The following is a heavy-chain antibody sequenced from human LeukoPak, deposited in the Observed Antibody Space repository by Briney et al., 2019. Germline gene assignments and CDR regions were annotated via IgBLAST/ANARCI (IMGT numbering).Heavy chain of an antibody. V-gene: IGHV3-49*04. CDR3: ARGGDFGVPAPLGIDAFDF. CDR1: GFSFRDYA. Sequence: PGGSLRLSCTTSGFSFRDYALSWVRQAPGKGLEWVGFIRSKAYAETTEYAASVKGRFTISKDDSKTIAYLQMNSLKTEDAAVYYCARGGDFGVPAPLGIDAFDFWGQGTMVTVSS. J-gene: IGHJ3*01. CDR2: IRSKAYAETT. D-gene: IGHD2-2*01.